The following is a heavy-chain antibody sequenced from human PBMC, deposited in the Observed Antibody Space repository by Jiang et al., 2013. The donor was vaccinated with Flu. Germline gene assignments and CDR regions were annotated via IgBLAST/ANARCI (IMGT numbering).Heavy chain of an antibody. Sequence: GSGLVKPSETLSLTCTVSGGSISSSSYYWGWIRQPPGKGLEWIGSIYYSGSTYYNPSLKSRVTISVDTSKNQFSLKLSSVTAADTAVYYCAREGNSYGDEDYWGQGTLVTVSS. CDR3: AREGNSYGDEDY. CDR1: GGSISSSSYY. D-gene: IGHD4-17*01. J-gene: IGHJ4*02. CDR2: IYYSGST. V-gene: IGHV4-39*02.